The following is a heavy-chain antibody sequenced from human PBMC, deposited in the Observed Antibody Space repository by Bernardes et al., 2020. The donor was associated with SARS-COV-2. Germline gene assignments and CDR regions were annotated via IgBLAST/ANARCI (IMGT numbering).Heavy chain of an antibody. D-gene: IGHD6-25*01. Sequence: GGSPRPSCAVSALTFSTSGMHCVRPVPGRGLVLLSRIKSDGSTTNYASPVKGRFTISRDNAKNTLWLQMNSLRDEDTAMYYCARGASSGYRIDYWGPGTLVTVSS. CDR3: ARGASSGYRIDY. J-gene: IGHJ4*02. CDR1: ALTFSTSG. V-gene: IGHV3-74*01. CDR2: IKSDGSTT.